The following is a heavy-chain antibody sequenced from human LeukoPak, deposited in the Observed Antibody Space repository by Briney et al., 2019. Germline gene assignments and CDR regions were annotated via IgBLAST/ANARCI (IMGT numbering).Heavy chain of an antibody. CDR1: GGSFSGYY. J-gene: IGHJ6*02. V-gene: IGHV4-34*01. D-gene: IGHD2-2*01. CDR2: INHSGST. CDR3: AGVVPAAKVYYYYYGMDV. Sequence: SETLSLTCAVYGGSFSGYYWSWVRQPPGKGLEWIGEINHSGSTNYIPSLKSRVTISVDTSKNQFSLKLSSVTAAGTAVYYCAGVVPAAKVYYYYYGMDVWGQGTTVTVSS.